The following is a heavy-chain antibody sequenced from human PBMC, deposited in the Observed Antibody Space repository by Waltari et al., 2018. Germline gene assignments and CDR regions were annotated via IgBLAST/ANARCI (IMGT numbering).Heavy chain of an antibody. CDR1: GGTFSSYA. CDR2: IIPIVGTA. V-gene: IGHV1-69*01. D-gene: IGHD6-19*01. J-gene: IGHJ5*02. Sequence: QVQLVQSGAEVKKPGSSVKVSCKASGGTFSSYAISWVRQAPGQGLEWVGGIIPIVGTANYSQKFQGRVTITADESTSTAYMELSSLRSEDTAVYYCARDSLIAVAGTATGNNWFDPWGQGTLVTVSS. CDR3: ARDSLIAVAGTATGNNWFDP.